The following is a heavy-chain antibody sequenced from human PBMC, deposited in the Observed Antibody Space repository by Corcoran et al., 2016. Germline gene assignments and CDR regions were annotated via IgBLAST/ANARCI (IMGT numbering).Heavy chain of an antibody. CDR1: GFTFSSYG. J-gene: IGHJ4*02. V-gene: IGHV3-30*18. D-gene: IGHD6-13*01. CDR3: AKKYVEQQLSRNNDFDC. CDR2: ISYDGSNK. Sequence: QVQLVESGGGVVQPGKSLRLSCAASGFTFSSYGMHWVRQAPGKGLEWVAFISYDGSNKYYADSVEGRFTISRDNSKNTLYLQMDSLRAEDTAVYYCAKKYVEQQLSRNNDFDCWGQGTLITVSS.